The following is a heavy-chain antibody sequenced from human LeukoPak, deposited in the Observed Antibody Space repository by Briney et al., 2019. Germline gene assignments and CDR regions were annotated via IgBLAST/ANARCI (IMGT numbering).Heavy chain of an antibody. CDR2: ISSSSSAR. CDR1: GFTFSSHS. J-gene: IGHJ4*02. D-gene: IGHD3-3*01. V-gene: IGHV3-48*01. CDR3: ARMSGSRLPGY. Sequence: GGSLRLSCAASGFTFSSHSMNWVRQAPGKGLEWVSYISSSSSARYYADSVKGRFTISRDDARNSLYLQMNSLRAEDTAVYYCARMSGSRLPGYWGQGALVTVSS.